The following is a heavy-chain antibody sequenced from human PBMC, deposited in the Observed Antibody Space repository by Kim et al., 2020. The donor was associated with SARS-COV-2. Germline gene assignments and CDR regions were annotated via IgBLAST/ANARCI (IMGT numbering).Heavy chain of an antibody. V-gene: IGHV4-4*07. Sequence: SETLSLTCTVSGGSISSYYWSWIRQPAGKGLEWIGRIYTSGSTNYNPSLKSRVTISVDTSKNQFSLKLSSVTAADTAVYYCARDRITMVRGANYGMDVWGQGTTGTVSS. CDR1: GGSISSYY. CDR3: ARDRITMVRGANYGMDV. CDR2: IYTSGST. J-gene: IGHJ6*02. D-gene: IGHD3-10*01.